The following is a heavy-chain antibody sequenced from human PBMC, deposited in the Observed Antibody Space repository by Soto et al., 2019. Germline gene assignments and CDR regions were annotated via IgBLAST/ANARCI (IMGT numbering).Heavy chain of an antibody. CDR1: GGTFSSYA. Sequence: SVKVSCKASGGTFSSYAISWARQAPGQGLEWMGGIIPIFGTANYAQRFQGRVTITADESTSTAYMELSSPRSEDTAVYYCARGGRYYYYYGMDVCGQGPTVTVSS. CDR2: IIPIFGTA. CDR3: ARGGRYYYYYGMDV. V-gene: IGHV1-69*13. D-gene: IGHD6-25*01. J-gene: IGHJ6*02.